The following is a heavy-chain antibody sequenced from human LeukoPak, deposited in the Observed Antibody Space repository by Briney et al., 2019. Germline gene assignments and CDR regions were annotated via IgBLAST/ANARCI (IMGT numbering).Heavy chain of an antibody. CDR1: GFTFSSYS. CDR3: AILRGYSYGFAGFDY. D-gene: IGHD5-18*01. V-gene: IGHV3-21*01. CDR2: ISSSSSYI. Sequence: GGSLRLSCAASGFTFSSYSMNWVRQASGKGLEWVSSISSSSSYIYYADSVKGRFTISRDNAKNSLYLQMNSLRAEDTAVYYCAILRGYSYGFAGFDYWGQGTLVTVSS. J-gene: IGHJ4*02.